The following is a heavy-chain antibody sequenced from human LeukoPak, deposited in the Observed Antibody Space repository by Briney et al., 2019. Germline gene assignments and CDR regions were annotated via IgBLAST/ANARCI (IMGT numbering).Heavy chain of an antibody. J-gene: IGHJ4*02. V-gene: IGHV3-66*01. CDR1: GFTVSGNF. CDR2: IYSGGDT. D-gene: IGHD3-10*01. CDR3: ERTLGESYDS. Sequence: GGSLRLSCAASGFTVSGNFMSWVRQAPGKGLEWVSIIYSGGDTYYADSVRGRFTTSRDNSKNTLYLQMNRLRAEDTAVYYCERTLGESYDSWGQGTLVTVSS.